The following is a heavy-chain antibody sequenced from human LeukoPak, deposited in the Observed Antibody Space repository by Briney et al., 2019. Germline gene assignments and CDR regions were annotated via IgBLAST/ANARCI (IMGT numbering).Heavy chain of an antibody. CDR1: GGSISSYY. CDR3: ARVSSSWYQDWYFDL. Sequence: PSETLSLTCTVSGGSISSYYWSWIRQPPGKGLEWIGYIYYSGSTNYNPSLKSRVTISVDTSKNQFSLKLSSMIAADTAVYYCARVSSSWYQDWYFDLWGRGTLVTVPS. J-gene: IGHJ2*01. D-gene: IGHD6-13*01. V-gene: IGHV4-59*12. CDR2: IYYSGST.